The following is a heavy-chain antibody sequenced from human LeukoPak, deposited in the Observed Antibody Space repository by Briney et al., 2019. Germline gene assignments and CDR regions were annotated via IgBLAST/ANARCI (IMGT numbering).Heavy chain of an antibody. V-gene: IGHV4-34*01. D-gene: IGHD3-10*01. CDR1: GGSFSGYY. CDR2: IKDGGIT. Sequence: SETLSLTCGVYGGSFSGYYWSWIRLPPGKGLEWIGEIKDGGITNYNPSLRSRVIISKDTSKNQLSLNLRSATAADTAVYYCVRGFEAVVGDSWGQGTLVTVSS. J-gene: IGHJ4*02. CDR3: VRGFEAVVGDS.